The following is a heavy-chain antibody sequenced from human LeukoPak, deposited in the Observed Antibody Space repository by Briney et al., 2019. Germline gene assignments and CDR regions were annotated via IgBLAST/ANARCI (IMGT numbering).Heavy chain of an antibody. CDR2: ISAYNGNT. J-gene: IGHJ3*02. CDR3: ARDQPMIVVPDAFDI. Sequence: GASVKVSCKASGYTFTSDGISWVRQAPGQRLKWMGWISAYNGNTNYAQKLHGRVTMTTDTSTSTAYMELRSLRSDDTAVYYCARDQPMIVVPDAFDIWGQGTMVTVSS. D-gene: IGHD3-22*01. V-gene: IGHV1-18*01. CDR1: GYTFTSDG.